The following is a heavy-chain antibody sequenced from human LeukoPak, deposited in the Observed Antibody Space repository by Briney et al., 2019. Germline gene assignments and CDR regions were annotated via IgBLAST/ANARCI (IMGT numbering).Heavy chain of an antibody. CDR3: TREGYSSGWYMSDY. CDR2: IRSKAYGGTT. V-gene: IGHV3-49*03. Sequence: GGSLRLSCTASGFIFGDYPMSWLRPAPGKGRVWVGFIRSKAYGGTTEYAASVKGRFTISRDDSKSIAYLQMNSLKIEDTAVYYCTREGYSSGWYMSDYWGQGTLVTVSS. CDR1: GFIFGDYP. J-gene: IGHJ4*02. D-gene: IGHD6-19*01.